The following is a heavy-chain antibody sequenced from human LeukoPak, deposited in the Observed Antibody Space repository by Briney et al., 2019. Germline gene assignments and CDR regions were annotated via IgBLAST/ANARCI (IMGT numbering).Heavy chain of an antibody. Sequence: PGESLKISCKGSGYSFTSYWVAWVRQLPGKGLEWMGIIYPGDSDTRYSPSFQGQVTISADKSISTAYLQWSCLKASDTAMYYCARLGPDYGDYVFDPWGQGTLVTVSS. V-gene: IGHV5-51*01. J-gene: IGHJ5*02. CDR2: IYPGDSDT. CDR1: GYSFTSYW. D-gene: IGHD4-17*01. CDR3: ARLGPDYGDYVFDP.